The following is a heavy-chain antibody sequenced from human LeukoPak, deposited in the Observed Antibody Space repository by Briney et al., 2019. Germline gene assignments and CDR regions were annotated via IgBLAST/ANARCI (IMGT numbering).Heavy chain of an antibody. CDR3: VREITMTVMVD. Sequence: SETLSLTCAVSGGSISSTNWWSWVRQPPGKGLEWIGEIYHSGSTNYNPSLKSRITISVDKSKNQFSLKLNSVTAADTAVYYCVREITMTVMVDRGQGTLVTVSS. CDR1: GGSISSTNW. J-gene: IGHJ4*02. D-gene: IGHD3-22*01. V-gene: IGHV4-4*02. CDR2: IYHSGST.